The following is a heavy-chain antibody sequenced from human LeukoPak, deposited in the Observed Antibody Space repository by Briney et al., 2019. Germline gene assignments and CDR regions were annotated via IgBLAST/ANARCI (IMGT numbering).Heavy chain of an antibody. CDR1: GFTFSSYA. CDR2: ISSSSSYI. D-gene: IGHD6-13*01. Sequence: GGSLRLSCAASGFTFSSYAMSWVRQAPGKGLEWVSSISSSSSYIYYADSVKGRFTISRDNAKNSLYLQMNSLRAEDTAVYYCARGKYSSSWDPSSDYWGQGTLVTVSS. CDR3: ARGKYSSSWDPSSDY. J-gene: IGHJ4*02. V-gene: IGHV3-21*01.